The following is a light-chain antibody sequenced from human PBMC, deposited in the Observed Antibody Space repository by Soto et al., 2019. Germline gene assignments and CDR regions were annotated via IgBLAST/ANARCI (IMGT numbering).Light chain of an antibody. CDR3: MQGTHWPWT. J-gene: IGKJ1*01. CDR1: QSLVDSDGNTY. Sequence: DVVMTQSPLSLPVTLGQPASISCRSSQSLVDSDGNTYLNWFQQRPGQSPRRLIYKVSNRDSGVPDRFSGSGSGTDFTLKISRVAAEDVGVYYCMQGTHWPWTFGQGTKVEI. CDR2: KVS. V-gene: IGKV2-30*01.